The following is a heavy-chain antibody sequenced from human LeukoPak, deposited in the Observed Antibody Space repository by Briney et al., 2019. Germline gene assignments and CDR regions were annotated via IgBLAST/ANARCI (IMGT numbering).Heavy chain of an antibody. CDR3: ARDPSTLVVVGATRAFDI. CDR1: GFTFSSYS. V-gene: IGHV3-21*01. D-gene: IGHD2-15*01. CDR2: ISGSGSYI. Sequence: GGSLRLSCAASGFTFSSYSMNWVRQAPGKGLDWVSYISGSGSYIYYADSVKGRFTISRDNAKNSFHLQMDSLRAEDTAVYYCARDPSTLVVVGATRAFDIWGQGTMVTVSS. J-gene: IGHJ3*02.